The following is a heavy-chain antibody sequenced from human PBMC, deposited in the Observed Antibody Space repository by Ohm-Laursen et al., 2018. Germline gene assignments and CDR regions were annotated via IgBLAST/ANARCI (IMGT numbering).Heavy chain of an antibody. Sequence: SDTLSLTCTVYGGSFSGYYWSWIRQPPGKGLEWIGEINHSGSTNYNPSLKSRVTMSIDTSKNQVSLKLNSVTAVDTAMYYCATILPGTWYAFDMWDQGTMVTVSS. V-gene: IGHV4-34*01. CDR2: INHSGST. CDR1: GGSFSGYY. CDR3: ATILPGTWYAFDM. D-gene: IGHD1-1*01. J-gene: IGHJ3*02.